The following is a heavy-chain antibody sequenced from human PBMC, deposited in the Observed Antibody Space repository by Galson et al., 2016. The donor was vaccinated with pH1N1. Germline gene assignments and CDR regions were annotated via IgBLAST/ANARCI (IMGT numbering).Heavy chain of an antibody. Sequence: SVKVSCKASGGAFSAYAIGWVRQAPGQGLEWIGGIIPIFGTPNYAQKFQGRVTITADESTSTHYMELSSLRSEDTAIYYCARRDKYFDTSGFQNWGQGTLVTVSS. D-gene: IGHD3-22*01. CDR3: ARRDKYFDTSGFQN. CDR2: IIPIFGTP. J-gene: IGHJ4*02. CDR1: GGAFSAYA. V-gene: IGHV1-69*13.